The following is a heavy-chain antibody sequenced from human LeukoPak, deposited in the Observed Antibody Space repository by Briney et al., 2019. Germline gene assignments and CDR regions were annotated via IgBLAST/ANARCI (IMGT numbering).Heavy chain of an antibody. J-gene: IGHJ4*02. D-gene: IGHD3-10*01. CDR3: ARHYGP. CDR1: GGSISSSNSY. CDR2: ISHSGTI. Sequence: KPSETLSLTCIVSGGSISSSNSYWDWIRQPPGRGLEWIGDISHSGTINYNPSLRTRVTISADTSKNQFSLKLNSVTAADTAVYYCARHYGPWGQGTLVTVSS. V-gene: IGHV4-39*01.